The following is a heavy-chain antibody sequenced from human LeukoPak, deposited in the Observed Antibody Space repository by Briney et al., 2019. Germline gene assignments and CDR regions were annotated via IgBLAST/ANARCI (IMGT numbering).Heavy chain of an antibody. CDR1: GFTFSSYW. Sequence: KPGGSLRLSCAASGFTFSSYWMHWVRQAPGKGLEWVSGISWNSGSIGYADSVKGRFTISRDNAKNSLYLQMNSLRAEDTALYYCAKGNRYSSSLYYDYWGQGTLVTVSS. CDR2: ISWNSGSI. V-gene: IGHV3-9*01. J-gene: IGHJ4*02. D-gene: IGHD6-13*01. CDR3: AKGNRYSSSLYYDY.